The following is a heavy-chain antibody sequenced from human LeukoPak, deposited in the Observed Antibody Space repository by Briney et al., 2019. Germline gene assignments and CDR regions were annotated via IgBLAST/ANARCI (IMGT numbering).Heavy chain of an antibody. CDR2: INTNTGNP. D-gene: IGHD3-3*01. CDR3: ARSRLTIFGVVRYFDY. CDR1: GYTFSTYP. J-gene: IGHJ4*02. Sequence: ASVKVSCKASGYTFSTYPMNWVRQAPGQGLEWMGWINTNTGNPTYAQGFTGRFVFSLDTSVSTAYLQISSLKAEDTAVYYCARSRLTIFGVVRYFDYWGQGTLVTVSS. V-gene: IGHV7-4-1*02.